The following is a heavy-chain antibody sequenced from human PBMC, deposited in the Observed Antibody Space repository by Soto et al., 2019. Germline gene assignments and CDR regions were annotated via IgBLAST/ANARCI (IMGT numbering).Heavy chain of an antibody. CDR2: ISGNSGKT. CDR3: ARPSCGGDCYSPFDY. CDR1: GVGLSTYA. J-gene: IGHJ4*02. V-gene: IGHV3-23*01. D-gene: IGHD2-21*02. Sequence: EVQLLESGGGFVQPGGSLRLSCTASGVGLSTYAISWVRQAPGKGLGWVSVISGNSGKTDYADSVKGRFSISRDKSENTVYLQMNRLRAEDTAVYYCARPSCGGDCYSPFDYWGQGTLVTVAS.